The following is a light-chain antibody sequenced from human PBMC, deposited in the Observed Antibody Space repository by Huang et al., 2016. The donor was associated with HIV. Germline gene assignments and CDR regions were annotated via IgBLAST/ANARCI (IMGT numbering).Light chain of an antibody. CDR3: MQGLQTWT. V-gene: IGKV2-28*01. Sequence: DIVMVQSPASLSVTHGEAASITCRSSQSLLHSNGHNYLDWDWQKPGQSPQLLIYLGSTRASGVPYKFSGSRSGTDFTLRINRVEAGDVGVYYCMQGLQTWTFGQGTKVEI. J-gene: IGKJ1*01. CDR1: QSLLHSNGHNY. CDR2: LGS.